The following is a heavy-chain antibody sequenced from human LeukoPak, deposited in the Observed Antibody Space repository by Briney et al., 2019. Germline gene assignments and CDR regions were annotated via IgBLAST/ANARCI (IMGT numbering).Heavy chain of an antibody. D-gene: IGHD3-16*01. Sequence: AASVKLSCKASGYTFTSYYMHWVRHAPGQGLEWVGILNPSFGSTTYAQKFQGRVTLTRDTSTSTVYMDLSSLRSEDTAVYYCARGYAPGASDYWGQGTLVTVSS. CDR1: GYTFTSYY. CDR2: LNPSFGST. J-gene: IGHJ4*02. CDR3: ARGYAPGASDY. V-gene: IGHV1-46*01.